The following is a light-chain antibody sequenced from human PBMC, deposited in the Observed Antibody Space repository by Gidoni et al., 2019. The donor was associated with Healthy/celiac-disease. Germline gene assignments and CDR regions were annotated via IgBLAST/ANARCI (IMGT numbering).Light chain of an antibody. CDR1: SSDVGGYNY. Sequence: QPALTHPASASGSPGQSITISCTGTSSDVGGYNYVSWYQQHPGKAPKLMIYDVSNRPSGVSNRFSGSKSGNTASLTISGLQAEDEADYYCSSYTSSSTLGVVFGGGTKLTVL. V-gene: IGLV2-14*03. J-gene: IGLJ2*01. CDR3: SSYTSSSTLGVV. CDR2: DVS.